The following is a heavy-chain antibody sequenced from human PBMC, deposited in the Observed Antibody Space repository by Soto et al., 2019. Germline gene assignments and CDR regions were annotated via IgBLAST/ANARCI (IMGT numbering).Heavy chain of an antibody. CDR1: GFTFSSYS. J-gene: IGHJ4*02. CDR3: ARVGQQLGQVAWYDY. CDR2: ISSSSSTI. V-gene: IGHV3-48*02. D-gene: IGHD6-13*01. Sequence: EVQLVESGGGLVQPGGSLRLSCAASGFTFSSYSMNWVRQAPGKGLEWVSYISSSSSTIYYADSVKGRFTISRDNAKNSVYLQMNSLRDEDTAVYYCARVGQQLGQVAWYDYWGQGTLVTVSS.